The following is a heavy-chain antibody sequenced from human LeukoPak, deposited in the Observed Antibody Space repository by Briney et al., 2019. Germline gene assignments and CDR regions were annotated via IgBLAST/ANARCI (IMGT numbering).Heavy chain of an antibody. CDR3: ARDDGAFDI. CDR1: GGSISSGSYY. Sequence: SETLSLTCTVSGGSISSGSYYWSWIRQPAGKGLEWIGRIYTSGSTNYNPSLKSRVAISVDTSKNQFSLKLSSVTAADTAVYYCARDDGAFDIWGQGTMVTVSS. CDR2: IYTSGST. J-gene: IGHJ3*02. V-gene: IGHV4-61*02. D-gene: IGHD5-24*01.